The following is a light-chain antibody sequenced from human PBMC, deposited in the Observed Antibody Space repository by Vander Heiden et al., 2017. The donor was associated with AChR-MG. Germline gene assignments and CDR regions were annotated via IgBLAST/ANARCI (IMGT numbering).Light chain of an antibody. Sequence: DIQMTQSPSSLSASVGDRIIITCRASQRIGNKLNWYQQRPGRAPRLLIYSAGGLRRGVPSRFSGSGSATEFTLTISSLQPEDFATYYCQQSHSNPVTFGQGTRLEIK. V-gene: IGKV1-39*01. CDR3: QQSHSNPVT. CDR2: SAG. J-gene: IGKJ5*01. CDR1: QRIGNK.